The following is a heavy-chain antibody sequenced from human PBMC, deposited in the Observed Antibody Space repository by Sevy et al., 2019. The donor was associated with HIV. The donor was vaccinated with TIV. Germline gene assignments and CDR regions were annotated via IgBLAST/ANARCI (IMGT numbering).Heavy chain of an antibody. CDR3: AREVDTSRRRGAFDI. J-gene: IGHJ3*02. Sequence: SETLSLTCAVYGGSFSGYYWSWIRQPPGKGLEWLGEINHSGSTNYNPSLKSRVTISVDTSKNQFSLKLSSVTAADTAVYYCAREVDTSRRRGAFDIWGQGTMVTVSS. V-gene: IGHV4-34*01. CDR2: INHSGST. CDR1: GGSFSGYY. D-gene: IGHD5-18*01.